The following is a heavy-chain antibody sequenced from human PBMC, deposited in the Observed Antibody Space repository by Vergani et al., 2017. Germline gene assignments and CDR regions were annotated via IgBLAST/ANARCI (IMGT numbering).Heavy chain of an antibody. CDR1: GYTFSSYD. Sequence: QVQLVQSGAEVKTPGASVKVSCQASGYTFSSYDINWVRQATGQGLEWMGWMNLNSGNTGYAQQFQGRVTMTRNTSIGTAYMERSRLRSEDTAVYYCASAKALTGGKYYFDCWGQGTLVTVSS. D-gene: IGHD3-16*01. J-gene: IGHJ4*02. CDR2: MNLNSGNT. V-gene: IGHV1-8*01. CDR3: ASAKALTGGKYYFDC.